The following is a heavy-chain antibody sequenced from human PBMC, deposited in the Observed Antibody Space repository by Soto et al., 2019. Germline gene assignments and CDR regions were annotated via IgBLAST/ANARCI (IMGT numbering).Heavy chain of an antibody. Sequence: GESLKISCKGSGYSFTSYWIGWVRQMPGKGLEWMGIIYPGDSDTRYSPSFQGQVTISADKSISTAYLQWSSLKASDTAMYYCARHGSISSPYYYYYGMDVWGQGTTVTVFS. D-gene: IGHD3-3*02. V-gene: IGHV5-51*01. CDR2: IYPGDSDT. CDR3: ARHGSISSPYYYYYGMDV. J-gene: IGHJ6*02. CDR1: GYSFTSYW.